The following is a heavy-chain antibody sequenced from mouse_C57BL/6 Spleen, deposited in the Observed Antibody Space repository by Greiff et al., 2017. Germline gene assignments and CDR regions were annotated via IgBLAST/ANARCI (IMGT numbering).Heavy chain of an antibody. CDR1: GFTFSSYA. J-gene: IGHJ1*03. CDR3: ARAPTGRDWYFDV. Sequence: EVHLVESGGGLVKPGGSLKLSCAASGFTFSSYAMSWVRQTPEKRLEWVATISDGGSYTYYPDNVKGRFTISRDNAKNNLYLQMSHLKSEDTAMYYCARAPTGRDWYFDVWGTGTTVTVSS. CDR2: ISDGGSYT. V-gene: IGHV5-4*01. D-gene: IGHD4-1*02.